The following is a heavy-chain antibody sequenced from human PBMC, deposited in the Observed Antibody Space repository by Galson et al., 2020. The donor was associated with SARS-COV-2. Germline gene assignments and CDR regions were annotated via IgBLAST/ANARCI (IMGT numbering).Heavy chain of an antibody. D-gene: IGHD1-26*01. CDR1: GFTFSNYA. V-gene: IGHV3-23*01. CDR3: AKAERNWAGDACYYYASPFDY. J-gene: IGHJ4*02. CDR2: ISGSGESA. Sequence: GGSLRLSCAASGFTFSNYAMTWVRQAPGKGLEWVSTISGSGESADYADSVRGRFSISRDNSKNTLSLQMNSLRAGDTAVYYCAKAERNWAGDACYYYASPFDYWGQGTLVTVSS.